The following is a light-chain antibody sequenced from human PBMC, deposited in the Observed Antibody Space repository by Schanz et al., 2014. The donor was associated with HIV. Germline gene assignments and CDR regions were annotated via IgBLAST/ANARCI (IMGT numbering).Light chain of an antibody. CDR3: QQYNNWPLYT. CDR1: QSVSSN. CDR2: GAS. V-gene: IGKV3-15*01. J-gene: IGKJ2*01. Sequence: IVMTQSPATLSLSPGERATLSCRASQSVSSNLAWYQQKSGQAPRLLIYGASTRATGIPARFSGSGSGTEFTLTISSLQSEDFAVYYCQQYNNWPLYTFGQGTKLEIK.